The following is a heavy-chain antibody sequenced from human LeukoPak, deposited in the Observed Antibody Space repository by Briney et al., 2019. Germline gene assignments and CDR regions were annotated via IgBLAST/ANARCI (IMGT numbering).Heavy chain of an antibody. CDR2: INVHTGGT. CDR1: GYTFTAYY. D-gene: IGHD2-21*02. V-gene: IGHV1-2*02. Sequence: ASVKVSCKTSGYTFTAYYIHWVRQAPGQGLEWMGWINVHTGGTNYAQNFQGRVTMTRDTSISTAYMELSRLRSDDTAVYYCARDRGSKRVAYCGGDCYIGYFDLWGRGTLVTVSS. CDR3: ARDRGSKRVAYCGGDCYIGYFDL. J-gene: IGHJ2*01.